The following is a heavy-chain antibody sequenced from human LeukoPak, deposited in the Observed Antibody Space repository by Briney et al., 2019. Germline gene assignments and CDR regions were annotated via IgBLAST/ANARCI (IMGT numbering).Heavy chain of an antibody. CDR3: TRGRPIGQTITTIHGD. Sequence: GASVKVSCKASGYTITGYYMHLVRQAPGQGLEWMGCVNPDSGETWYAQNFRGGVTLTRDTSTTTAYMEVISDDTAVYYCTRGRPIGQTITTIHGDWGQGTLVTVSS. CDR2: VNPDSGET. V-gene: IGHV1-2*02. CDR1: GYTITGYY. J-gene: IGHJ1*01. D-gene: IGHD2-21*01.